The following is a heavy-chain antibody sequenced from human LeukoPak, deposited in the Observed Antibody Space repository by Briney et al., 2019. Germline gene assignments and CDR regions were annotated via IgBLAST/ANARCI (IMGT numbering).Heavy chain of an antibody. D-gene: IGHD1-26*01. V-gene: IGHV3-7*01. CDR3: AKSGGFFDT. CDR1: GFTFSGST. Sequence: GGSLRLSCAASGFTFSGSTMNWVRQAPGKGLEWVANIEEDGTDKYYVDSVVGRFAISRDNAQNLLYLHMNSLRAEDTGVYYCAKSGGFFDTWGQGTLVTVSS. J-gene: IGHJ4*02. CDR2: IEEDGTDK.